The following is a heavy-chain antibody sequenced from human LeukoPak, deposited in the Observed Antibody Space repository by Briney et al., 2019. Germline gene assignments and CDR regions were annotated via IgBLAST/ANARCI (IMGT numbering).Heavy chain of an antibody. CDR1: GFTFSSRDW. D-gene: IGHD6-6*01. CDR2: IKQDGSEK. CDR3: ARDAHSSSSPFDY. J-gene: IGHJ4*02. Sequence: GGSLRLSCVASGFTFSSRDWMTWVRQAPGKGLEWVANIKQDGSEKNYVDSVKGRFTISRDNAKNSVHLQMNSLRVEDTAVYYCARDAHSSSSPFDYWGQGTLVTVSS. V-gene: IGHV3-7*01.